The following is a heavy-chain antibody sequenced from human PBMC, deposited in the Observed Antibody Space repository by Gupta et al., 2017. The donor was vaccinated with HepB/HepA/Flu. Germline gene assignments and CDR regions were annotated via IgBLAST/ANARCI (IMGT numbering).Heavy chain of an antibody. CDR1: GYSFNTYW. V-gene: IGHV5-51*01. CDR2: IYPGDSDT. CDR3: VGRIFLTGYAYFDY. J-gene: IGHJ4*02. D-gene: IGHD3-9*01. Sequence: EVQLVQSGAEVKKPGESLKISCKGSGYSFNTYWIGWVRQMPGKGLEWMGIIYPGDSDTRYSPSFLGQVTISADKSISTAYLQWGSLKASDTAMYYCVGRIFLTGYAYFDYWGQGTLVTVSS.